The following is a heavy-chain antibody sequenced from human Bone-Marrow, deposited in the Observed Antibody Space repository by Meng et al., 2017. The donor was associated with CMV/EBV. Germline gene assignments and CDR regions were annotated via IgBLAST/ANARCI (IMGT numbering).Heavy chain of an antibody. Sequence: GESLKISCAASGFTVSSNYMSWVRQAPGKGLEWVAVISYDGSNKYYADSVKGRFTISRDNSKNTLYLQMNSLRAEDTAVYYCARDSWGFDYWGQGTLVTVSS. CDR1: GFTVSSNY. D-gene: IGHD7-27*01. J-gene: IGHJ4*02. CDR2: ISYDGSNK. CDR3: ARDSWGFDY. V-gene: IGHV3-30*03.